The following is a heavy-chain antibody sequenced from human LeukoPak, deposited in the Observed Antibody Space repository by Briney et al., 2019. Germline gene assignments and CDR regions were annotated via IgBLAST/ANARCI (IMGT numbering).Heavy chain of an antibody. Sequence: GGSLRLSCVASGFIFSDHPFHWVRQSPDKGLEWVALIGSDGTKKYYADSVQGRFTVSRENSKNTLFLQMNTRRADDTAVYFCARQMTSTRLFDSWGQGTLVTVSS. CDR1: GFIFSDHP. J-gene: IGHJ4*02. CDR2: IGSDGTKK. D-gene: IGHD5/OR15-5a*01. CDR3: ARQMTSTRLFDS. V-gene: IGHV3-30*04.